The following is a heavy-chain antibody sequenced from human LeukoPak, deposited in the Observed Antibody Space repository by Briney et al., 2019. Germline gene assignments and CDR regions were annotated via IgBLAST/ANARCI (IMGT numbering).Heavy chain of an antibody. D-gene: IGHD5-24*01. CDR3: AKPREGWLVDAFDI. CDR2: ISGPGYST. J-gene: IGHJ3*02. V-gene: IGHV3-23*01. Sequence: GGSLRLSWAASGFTSNHYAMSWVRQAPGRGLEWVSAISGPGYSTHYADSVKGRFTISRDNPKSTVFLQMNSLRAEDTAIYYCAKPREGWLVDAFDIWGQGTMVTVSS. CDR1: GFTSNHYA.